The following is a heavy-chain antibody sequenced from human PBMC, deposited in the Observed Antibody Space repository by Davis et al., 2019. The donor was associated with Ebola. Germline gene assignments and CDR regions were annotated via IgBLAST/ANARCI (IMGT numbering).Heavy chain of an antibody. CDR2: MNPNSGNT. J-gene: IGHJ2*01. CDR3: ARVISSSWYVGWYFDL. CDR1: GYTFTGYD. Sequence: AASVKVSCKASGYTFTGYDINWVRQATGQGLEWMGWMNPNSGNTGYAQKFQGRVTMTRNTSISTAYMELSSLRSEDTAVYYCARVISSSWYVGWYFDLWGRGTLVTVSS. D-gene: IGHD6-13*01. V-gene: IGHV1-8*01.